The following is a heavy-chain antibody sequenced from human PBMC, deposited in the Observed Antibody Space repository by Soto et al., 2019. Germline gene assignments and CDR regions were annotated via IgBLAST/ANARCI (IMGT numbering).Heavy chain of an antibody. J-gene: IGHJ6*02. CDR3: ARLKIRRYYGSGSYYGMDV. CDR1: GGSFSGYY. CDR2: INHSGST. Sequence: SETLSLTCAVYGGSFSGYYWSWIRQPPGKGLEWIGEINHSGSTNYNPSLKSRVTISVDTSKNQFSLKLSSVTAADTAVHYCARLKIRRYYGSGSYYGMDVWGQGTTVTVSS. V-gene: IGHV4-34*01. D-gene: IGHD3-10*01.